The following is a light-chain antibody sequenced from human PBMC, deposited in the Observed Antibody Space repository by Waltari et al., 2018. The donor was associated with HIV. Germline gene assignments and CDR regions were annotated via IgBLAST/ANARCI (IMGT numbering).Light chain of an antibody. CDR3: QQYYTTPLT. J-gene: IGKJ4*01. Sequence: DIVMTQSPDPLAVSLGERATINCKSSKSVLYSSNNNNYLAWYQQKPGQPPKLRIYWASARESGVPDRFSGSGSGTDFTLTISSLQAEDVAVYYCQQYYTTPLTFGGGTKVEIK. V-gene: IGKV4-1*01. CDR2: WAS. CDR1: KSVLYSSNNNNY.